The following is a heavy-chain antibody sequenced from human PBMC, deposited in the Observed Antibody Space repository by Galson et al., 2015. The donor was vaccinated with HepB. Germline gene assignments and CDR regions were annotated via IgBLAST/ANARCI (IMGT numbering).Heavy chain of an antibody. CDR2: INPGGSGT. CDR3: ARDLEGYCSNGVCGS. CDR1: GFTFSNYW. Sequence: SLRLSCAASGFTFSNYWMHWVRRAPGKGLVCVSRINPGGSGTNYADSVKGRFTISRDNAKSTLYLQMNSLRAEDTAVYYCARDLEGYCSNGVCGSWGQGTLVTVSS. J-gene: IGHJ5*02. D-gene: IGHD2-8*01. V-gene: IGHV3-74*01.